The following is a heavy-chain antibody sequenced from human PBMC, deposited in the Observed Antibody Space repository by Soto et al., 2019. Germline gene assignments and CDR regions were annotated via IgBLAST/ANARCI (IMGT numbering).Heavy chain of an antibody. V-gene: IGHV4-31*03. CDR2: IYYSGST. Sequence: PSETLSLTCTVSGGSISSGGYYWSWIRQHPGKGLEWIGYIYYSGSTYYNPSLKSRVTISVDTSKNQFSLKLSSVTAADTAVYYCARAPISPGYHWFDPWGQGTLVTVSS. CDR1: GGSISSGGYY. CDR3: ARAPISPGYHWFDP. J-gene: IGHJ5*02. D-gene: IGHD6-13*01.